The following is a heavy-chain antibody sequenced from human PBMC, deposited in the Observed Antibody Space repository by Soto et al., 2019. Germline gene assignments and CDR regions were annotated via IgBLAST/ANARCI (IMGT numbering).Heavy chain of an antibody. Sequence: PGGSLRLSCAASGFTFSSYAMSWVRQAPGKGLEWVSAISGSGGSTYYADSVKGRFTISRDNSKNTLYLQMNSLRAEDTAVYYCAKKIGYIYGGPYFDYWGQGTLVTVSS. D-gene: IGHD5-18*01. CDR3: AKKIGYIYGGPYFDY. J-gene: IGHJ4*02. CDR2: ISGSGGST. CDR1: GFTFSSYA. V-gene: IGHV3-23*01.